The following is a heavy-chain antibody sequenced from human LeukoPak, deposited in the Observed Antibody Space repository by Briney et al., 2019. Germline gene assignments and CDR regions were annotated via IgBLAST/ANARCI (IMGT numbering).Heavy chain of an antibody. V-gene: IGHV4-61*02. CDR2: IYTSGST. CDR1: GGSISSGSYY. D-gene: IGHD6-13*01. J-gene: IGHJ4*02. CDR3: ARDRRMAAAARYYFDY. Sequence: SETLSLTCTVSGGSISSGSYYWSWIRQPAGKGLEWIGRIYTSGSTNYDPSLKSRVTISVDTSKNQFSLKLSSVTAADTAVYYCARDRRMAAAARYYFDYWGQGTLVTVSS.